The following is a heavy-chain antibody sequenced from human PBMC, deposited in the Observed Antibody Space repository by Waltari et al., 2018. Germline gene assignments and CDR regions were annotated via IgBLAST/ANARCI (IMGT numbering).Heavy chain of an antibody. CDR2: IKQDGSEK. Sequence: EVQVVESGGGLAQPGGSLRLSCAASGLSFGNYWRTWVRQASGKGPEWVANIKQDGSEKYYMDSVKGRFTISRDNAKNSLYLQMNNLRVEDTAVYYCTRGGRDSSWYWRDWGQGTLVTVSS. J-gene: IGHJ4*02. CDR1: GLSFGNYW. D-gene: IGHD6-13*01. CDR3: TRGGRDSSWYWRD. V-gene: IGHV3-7*01.